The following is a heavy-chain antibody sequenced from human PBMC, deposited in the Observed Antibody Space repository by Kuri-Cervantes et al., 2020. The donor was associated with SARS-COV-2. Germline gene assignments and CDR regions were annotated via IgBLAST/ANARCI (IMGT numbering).Heavy chain of an antibody. J-gene: IGHJ4*02. CDR2: ISPLFGKA. CDR1: GGSFRTFI. CDR3: TKEKGNTYGFDY. D-gene: IGHD5-18*01. V-gene: IGHV1-69*13. Sequence: SVKVSCKTSGGSFRTFIISWVRQAPGQGLEWMGGISPLFGKANYAQKFRGRVTITADESTSTVYIEVSSLRYEDTAVYYCTKEKGNTYGFDYWGQGTLVTVSS.